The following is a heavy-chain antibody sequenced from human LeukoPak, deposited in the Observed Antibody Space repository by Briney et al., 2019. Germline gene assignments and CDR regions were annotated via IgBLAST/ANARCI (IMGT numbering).Heavy chain of an antibody. D-gene: IGHD3-3*01. Sequence: SETLSLTCAVSGYSISSGYYWGWIRQPPGKGLEWIGEINHSGSTNYNPSLKSRVTISVDTSKNQFSLKLSSVTAADPAVYYCARGVGFWSGYIDYWGQGTLVTVSS. J-gene: IGHJ4*02. V-gene: IGHV4-38-2*01. CDR2: INHSGST. CDR1: GYSISSGYY. CDR3: ARGVGFWSGYIDY.